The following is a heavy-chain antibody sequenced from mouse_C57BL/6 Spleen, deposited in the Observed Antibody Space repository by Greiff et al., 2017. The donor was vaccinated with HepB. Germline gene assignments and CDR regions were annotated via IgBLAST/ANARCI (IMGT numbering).Heavy chain of an antibody. D-gene: IGHD1-1*01. CDR1: GFSLTSYG. CDR2: IWGVGST. Sequence: VQVVESGPGLVAPSQSLSITCTVSGFSLTSYGVDWVRQSPGKGLEWLGVIWGVGSTNYNSALKSRLSISKDNSKSQVFLKMNRLQTDDTAMYYCASGYYGSSRFAYWGQGTLVTVSA. V-gene: IGHV2-6*01. CDR3: ASGYYGSSRFAY. J-gene: IGHJ3*01.